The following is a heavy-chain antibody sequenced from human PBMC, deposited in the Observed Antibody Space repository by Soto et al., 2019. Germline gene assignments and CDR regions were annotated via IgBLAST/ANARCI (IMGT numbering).Heavy chain of an antibody. CDR2: IDYSGST. CDR3: AREGDSGMDV. CDR1: GGSISSGDYY. D-gene: IGHD3-16*01. J-gene: IGHJ6*02. V-gene: IGHV4-30-4*01. Sequence: QVQLQESGPGLVKPSQTLSLTCTVSGGSISSGDYYWSWIRQTPGKGLEWIGYIDYSGSTYYNPSIESRVTISVDTSKNQFSLKLSSVTAADTAVYYCAREGDSGMDVWGQGTTVTVSS.